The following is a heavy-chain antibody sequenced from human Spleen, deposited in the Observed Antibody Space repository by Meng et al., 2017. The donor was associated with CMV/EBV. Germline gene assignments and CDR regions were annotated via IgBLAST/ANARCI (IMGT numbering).Heavy chain of an antibody. Sequence: GGSLRLSCAASGFTFSTYGMHWVRQAPGKGLEWVAFIRYDGSNRYYADSVKGRFTISRDNSKNTLYLQMNSLRAEDTAVYYCAKESGYDFWSGYLGMDVWGQGTTVTVSS. CDR2: IRYDGSNR. CDR3: AKESGYDFWSGYLGMDV. J-gene: IGHJ6*02. CDR1: GFTFSTYG. D-gene: IGHD3-3*01. V-gene: IGHV3-30*02.